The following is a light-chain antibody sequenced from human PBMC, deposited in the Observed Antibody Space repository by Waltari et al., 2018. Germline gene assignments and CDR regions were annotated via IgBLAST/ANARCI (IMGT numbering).Light chain of an antibody. CDR2: QDN. J-gene: IGLJ3*02. V-gene: IGLV3-1*01. CDR1: KLGEKY. CDR3: QAWDSSTAV. Sequence: SYELTQPPSVSVSPGQTASITCSGDKLGEKYACWYQQKPGQSPFLFISQDNKRPSGISGRFSGSNSGNTATLTISGTQAMDEADYYCQAWDSSTAVFGGGTRLTVL.